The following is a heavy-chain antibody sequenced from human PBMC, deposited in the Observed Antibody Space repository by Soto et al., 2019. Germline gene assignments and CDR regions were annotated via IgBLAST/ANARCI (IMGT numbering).Heavy chain of an antibody. V-gene: IGHV3-66*01. J-gene: IGHJ6*04. Sequence: EVQLVESGGGLVQPGGSLRLSCAASGFTVSSKYMTWVRQAPGKGLEWVSLIQSGGTTYYADSVKGRFTISRDTSENTRHFKRDGRRVEDRVFFYWGGDVVFCEGGRCYGFPWDVGGKGTTVTVSS. CDR2: IQSGGTT. CDR1: GFTVSSKY. CDR3: GGDVVFCEGGRCYGFPWDV. D-gene: IGHD2-15*01.